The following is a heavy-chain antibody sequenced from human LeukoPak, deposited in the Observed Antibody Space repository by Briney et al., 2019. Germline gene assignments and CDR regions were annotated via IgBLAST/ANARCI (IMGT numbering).Heavy chain of an antibody. CDR1: GFTFSTSA. J-gene: IGHJ4*02. CDR3: SGGPWMGPNDY. D-gene: IGHD2-2*03. Sequence: GGSLRLSCTASGFTFSTSAMHWVRQAPGKGLEYISAISDTGSGTYYAESVEGRFTTSRDNSKNTLYLQMGSLRPADMAMYYCSGGPWMGPNDYWGQGTLVTVSS. CDR2: ISDTGSGT. V-gene: IGHV3-64*02.